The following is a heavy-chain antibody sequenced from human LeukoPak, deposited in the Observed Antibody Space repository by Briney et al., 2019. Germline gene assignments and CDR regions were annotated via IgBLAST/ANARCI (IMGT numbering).Heavy chain of an antibody. J-gene: IGHJ1*01. CDR3: ARDLGYDSSGYPTPPGYFQH. Sequence: GGSLRLSCAASGLTFSDYYMSWIRQAPGKGLEWVSYISSSGSTIYYADSVKGRFTISRDNAKNSLYLQMNSLRAEDTAVYYCARDLGYDSSGYPTPPGYFQHWGQGTLVTVSS. V-gene: IGHV3-11*01. CDR2: ISSSGSTI. D-gene: IGHD3-22*01. CDR1: GLTFSDYY.